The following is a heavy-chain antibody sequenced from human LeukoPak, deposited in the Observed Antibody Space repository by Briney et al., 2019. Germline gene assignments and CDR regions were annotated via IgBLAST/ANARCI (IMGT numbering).Heavy chain of an antibody. Sequence: GGSLRLSCAASGFTFSSYAMSWVRQAPGKGLEWVSAISGSGGSTYYADSVKGRFTISRDNSKNTLYLQMNSLRAEDTAVYYCAEGRPIQTGTTSYIDYWGQGTLVTVSS. CDR1: GFTFSSYA. D-gene: IGHD1-7*01. CDR2: ISGSGGST. CDR3: AEGRPIQTGTTSYIDY. J-gene: IGHJ4*02. V-gene: IGHV3-23*01.